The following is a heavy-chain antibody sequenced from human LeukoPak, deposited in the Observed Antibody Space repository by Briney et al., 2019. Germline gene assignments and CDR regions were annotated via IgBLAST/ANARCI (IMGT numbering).Heavy chain of an antibody. V-gene: IGHV5-51*01. J-gene: IGHJ4*02. Sequence: GESLKISCKGSGYSFNTYWIGWVRQMPGKGLEWMGIIYPGDSDTRYSPSFQGQVTISADKSITTAYLHWSSLKVSDTAMYYCARLPLQVGPLDFWGQGTLVTVSS. CDR3: ARLPLQVGPLDF. CDR2: IYPGDSDT. CDR1: GYSFNTYW.